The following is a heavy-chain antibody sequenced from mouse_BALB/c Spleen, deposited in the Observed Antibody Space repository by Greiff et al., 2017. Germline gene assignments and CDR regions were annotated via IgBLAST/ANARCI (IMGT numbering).Heavy chain of an antibody. Sequence: QVQLKESGPGLVAPSQSLSITCTVSGFSLTSYGVHWVRQPPGKGLEWLGVIWAGGSTNYNSALMSRLSISKDNSKSQVFLKMNSLQTDDTAMYYCARDPPPDGPKGYYFDYWGQGTTLTVSS. D-gene: IGHD2-3*01. CDR1: GFSLTSYG. CDR2: IWAGGST. J-gene: IGHJ2*01. V-gene: IGHV2-9*02. CDR3: ARDPPPDGPKGYYFDY.